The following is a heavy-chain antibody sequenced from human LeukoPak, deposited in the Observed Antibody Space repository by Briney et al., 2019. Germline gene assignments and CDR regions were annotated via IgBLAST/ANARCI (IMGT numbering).Heavy chain of an antibody. CDR1: GYTFTGYY. Sequence: ASVKVSCKASGYTFTGYYMHWVRQAPGQGLEWMGWINPNSGGTNYAQKFQGRVTMTRDTSISTAYMELSRLRSDDTAVYYCARDLIAFWSGYSFDYWGQGTLVTVSS. CDR2: INPNSGGT. CDR3: ARDLIAFWSGYSFDY. J-gene: IGHJ4*02. D-gene: IGHD3-3*01. V-gene: IGHV1-2*02.